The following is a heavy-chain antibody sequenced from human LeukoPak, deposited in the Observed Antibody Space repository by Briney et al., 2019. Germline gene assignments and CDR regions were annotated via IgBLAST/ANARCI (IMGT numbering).Heavy chain of an antibody. J-gene: IGHJ4*02. Sequence: GGSLRLSCAASGFTFSSYAMSWVRQAPGKGLEWVSYISSSGSTIYYADSVKGRFTISRDNAENSLYLQMNSLRAEDTAVYYCARGLLCGSGPYYFDYWGQGTLVTVSS. D-gene: IGHD3-10*01. CDR3: ARGLLCGSGPYYFDY. CDR1: GFTFSSYA. V-gene: IGHV3-48*04. CDR2: ISSSGSTI.